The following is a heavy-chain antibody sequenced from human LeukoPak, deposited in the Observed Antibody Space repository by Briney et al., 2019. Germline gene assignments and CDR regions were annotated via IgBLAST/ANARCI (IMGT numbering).Heavy chain of an antibody. CDR3: ARDLHAMVRGVINYFDY. CDR2: ISAYNGNT. CDR1: GYTFTSYG. Sequence: EASVKVSCKASGYTFTSYGISWARQAPGQGLEWMGWISAYNGNTNYAQKLQGRVTMTTDTSTSTAYMELRSLRSDDTAVYYCARDLHAMVRGVINYFDYWGQGTLVTVSS. D-gene: IGHD3-10*01. J-gene: IGHJ4*02. V-gene: IGHV1-18*01.